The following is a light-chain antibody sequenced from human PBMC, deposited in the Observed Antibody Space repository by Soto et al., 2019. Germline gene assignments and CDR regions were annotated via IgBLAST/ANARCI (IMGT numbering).Light chain of an antibody. CDR3: QSYDSSNHGV. Sequence: NFMLTQPHSVSESPGKTVTISCTRSSGSIASNYVQWYQQRPGSSPIIVIYDDNQRPSGVPDRFSGSIDSSSNSASLTIFGLKTEDEADYYCQSYDSSNHGVFGGGTKLTVL. CDR1: SGSIASNY. J-gene: IGLJ3*02. CDR2: DDN. V-gene: IGLV6-57*01.